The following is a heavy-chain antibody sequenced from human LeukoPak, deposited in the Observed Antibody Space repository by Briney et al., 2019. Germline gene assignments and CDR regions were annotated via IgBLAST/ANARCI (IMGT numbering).Heavy chain of an antibody. Sequence: SGGSLRLSCAASGFTVSTNYMSWVRQAPGKGLEWVSVIYSGGITYYADSVKGRFTISRDNSKNTVYLQMNSLRAEDTAVYYCARHPTDSGSAHYFDYWGQGTLVTVSS. D-gene: IGHD1-26*01. CDR1: GFTVSTNY. CDR2: IYSGGIT. V-gene: IGHV3-66*04. J-gene: IGHJ4*02. CDR3: ARHPTDSGSAHYFDY.